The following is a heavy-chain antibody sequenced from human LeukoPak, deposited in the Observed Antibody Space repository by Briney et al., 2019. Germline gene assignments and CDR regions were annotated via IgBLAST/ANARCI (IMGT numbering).Heavy chain of an antibody. CDR2: INHTGST. Sequence: SETLSLTCTVSGGSISSGSYYWSWIRQPPGKGLEWIGEINHTGSTYYNPSLKSRVTISVDTSKNQFSLKLSSVTAADTAVYYCARVPNPGYGSGSWIFDYWGQGTLVTVSS. V-gene: IGHV4-39*07. J-gene: IGHJ4*02. CDR1: GGSISSGSYY. D-gene: IGHD3-10*01. CDR3: ARVPNPGYGSGSWIFDY.